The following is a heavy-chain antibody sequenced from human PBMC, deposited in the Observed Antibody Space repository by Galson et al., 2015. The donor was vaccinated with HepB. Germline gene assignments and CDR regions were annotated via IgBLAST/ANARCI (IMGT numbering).Heavy chain of an antibody. Sequence: SLRLSCAASGFTFSDYYMSWIRQAPGKGLEWVSYISSSSSYTNYADSVKGRFTISRDNAKNSLYLQMNSLRAEDTAVYYCARDLAMTIKPRGCDYWGQGTLVTVSS. D-gene: IGHD5-24*01. CDR1: GFTFSDYY. CDR2: ISSSSSYT. V-gene: IGHV3-11*06. J-gene: IGHJ4*02. CDR3: ARDLAMTIKPRGCDY.